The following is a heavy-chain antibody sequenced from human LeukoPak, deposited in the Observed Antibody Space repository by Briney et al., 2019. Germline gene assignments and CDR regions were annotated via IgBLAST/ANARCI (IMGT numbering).Heavy chain of an antibody. CDR1: GGSFSGYY. Sequence: SETLSLTCAVYGGSFSGYYWSWIRQPPGKGLEWIGEINHSGSTNYNPSLKRRVTISVDTSKNQFSLKLSSVTAADTAVYYCARKRSIVVVPAAGAHNWFDPWGQGTLVTVSS. D-gene: IGHD2-2*01. J-gene: IGHJ5*02. CDR2: INHSGST. CDR3: ARKRSIVVVPAAGAHNWFDP. V-gene: IGHV4-34*01.